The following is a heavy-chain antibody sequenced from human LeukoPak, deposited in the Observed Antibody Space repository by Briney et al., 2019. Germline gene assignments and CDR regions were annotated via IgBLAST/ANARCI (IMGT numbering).Heavy chain of an antibody. CDR3: ARVRELPQFDY. J-gene: IGHJ4*02. Sequence: PSQTLSLTCTVSGGSISSGGYYWSWIRQHPGTGLEWIGYIYYSGSTYYNPSLKSRVTISVDTSKNQFSLKLSSVTAADTAVYYCARVRELPQFDYWGQGTLVTVSS. CDR2: IYYSGST. D-gene: IGHD1-26*01. V-gene: IGHV4-31*03. CDR1: GGSISSGGYY.